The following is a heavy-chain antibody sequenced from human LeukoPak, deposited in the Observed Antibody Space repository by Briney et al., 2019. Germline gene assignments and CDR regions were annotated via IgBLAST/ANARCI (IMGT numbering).Heavy chain of an antibody. Sequence: PGGSLRLSCAASGFTFSSYSMNWVRQAPGKGLEWVSSISSSSSYIYYADSVKGRFTISRDNAKNSLYLQMNSLRAEDTAVYYCARDQGGSSPPPYYFDYWGQGTVVTASS. CDR2: ISSSSSYI. V-gene: IGHV3-21*01. J-gene: IGHJ4*02. CDR1: GFTFSSYS. CDR3: ARDQGGSSPPPYYFDY. D-gene: IGHD6-13*01.